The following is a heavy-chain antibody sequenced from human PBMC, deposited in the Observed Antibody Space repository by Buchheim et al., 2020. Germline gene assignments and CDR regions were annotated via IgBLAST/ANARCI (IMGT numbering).Heavy chain of an antibody. CDR2: IYYSGST. Sequence: QVQLQESGPGLVKPSETLSLTCTVSGGSISSYYWSWIRQPPGKGLEWIGYIYYSGSTNYNPSLKSRVTISVDPSKNQFSLQLSSVTAADTAVYYCARDSYYYDSSGYYEWNYYYYGMDVWGQGTT. CDR1: GGSISSYY. V-gene: IGHV4-59*01. CDR3: ARDSYYYDSSGYYEWNYYYYGMDV. D-gene: IGHD3-22*01. J-gene: IGHJ6*02.